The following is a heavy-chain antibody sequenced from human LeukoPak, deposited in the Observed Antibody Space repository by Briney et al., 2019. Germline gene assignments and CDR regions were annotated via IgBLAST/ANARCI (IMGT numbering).Heavy chain of an antibody. Sequence: PSETLSLTCTVSGGSISSYYWSWIRQPPGKGLEWIGYIYYSGSTNYNPSLKSRVTISVDTSKKQFSLKLSSVTAADNAVYYCARGLDITIFGAVPHWFDPWGQGTLVTVSS. CDR3: ARGLDITIFGAVPHWFDP. CDR1: GGSISSYY. J-gene: IGHJ5*02. D-gene: IGHD3-3*01. CDR2: IYYSGST. V-gene: IGHV4-59*01.